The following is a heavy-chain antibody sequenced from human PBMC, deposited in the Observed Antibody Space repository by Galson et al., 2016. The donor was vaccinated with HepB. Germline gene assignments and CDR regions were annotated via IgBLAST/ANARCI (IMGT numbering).Heavy chain of an antibody. J-gene: IGHJ4*02. CDR2: IYSGGGT. CDR3: ARGGASDASGY. CDR1: GFSASNNY. Sequence: SLRLSCAASGFSASNNYMTWVRQAPGKGLEWVSLIYSGGGTSFADSVKGRFTISRDNSKNTLYLQMKSLRAEDTAVYYCARGGASDASGYWGQGTLVTVSS. D-gene: IGHD2-21*02. V-gene: IGHV3-53*01.